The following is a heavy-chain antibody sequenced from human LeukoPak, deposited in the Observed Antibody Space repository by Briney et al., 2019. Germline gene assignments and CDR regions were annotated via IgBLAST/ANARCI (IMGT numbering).Heavy chain of an antibody. V-gene: IGHV5-10-1*01. J-gene: IGHJ3*02. CDR1: GYSFTSYW. Sequence: RGESLRIYCKGSGYSFTSYWISWLRQMPGKGLEWMGRIDPSNSYTNYSPSFQGHVTISADKSISTAYLQWSSLKASDTAMYYCARQEAGRAFDIWGQGTKVTVSS. CDR2: IDPSNSYT. CDR3: ARQEAGRAFDI.